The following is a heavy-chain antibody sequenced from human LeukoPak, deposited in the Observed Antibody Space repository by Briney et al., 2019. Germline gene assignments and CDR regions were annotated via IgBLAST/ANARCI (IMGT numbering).Heavy chain of an antibody. CDR1: GGSISSGGYY. J-gene: IGHJ4*02. CDR2: IYYSGST. CDR3: ARVLYCSGGSCYHFDY. V-gene: IGHV4-31*03. D-gene: IGHD2-15*01. Sequence: SETLSLTCTVSGGSISSGGYYWSWIRQHPGKGLEWIGHIYYSGSTYYNPSLKSRVTISVDTSKNQFSPKLSSVTAADTAVYYCARVLYCSGGSCYHFDYWGQGTLVTVSS.